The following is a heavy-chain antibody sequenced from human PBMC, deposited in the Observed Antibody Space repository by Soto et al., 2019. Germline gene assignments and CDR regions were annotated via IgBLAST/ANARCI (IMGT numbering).Heavy chain of an antibody. Sequence: ASVKVSCKASGYTFTSYAMHWVRQAPGQRLEWMGWINAGNGNTKYSQKFQGRVTITADTSTSTAYMELSSLRSEDTAVYYCARDPDVVVPAAPRDAFDFWGPGTMVTLSS. CDR3: ARDPDVVVPAAPRDAFDF. CDR1: GYTFTSYA. CDR2: INAGNGNT. J-gene: IGHJ3*01. D-gene: IGHD2-2*01. V-gene: IGHV1-3*01.